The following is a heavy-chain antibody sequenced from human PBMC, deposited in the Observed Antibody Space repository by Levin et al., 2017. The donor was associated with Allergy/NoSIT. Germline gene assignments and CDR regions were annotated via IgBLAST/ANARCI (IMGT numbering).Heavy chain of an antibody. Sequence: SETLSLTCAVYGGSFSGYHWSWIRQPPGKGLEWIGEINHSGSTNYNPSLRSRVTISADTSKNQFSLKLSSVTAADTAVYYCARGRGTMGRGVIIPYYYYYYMDVWGRGTTVTVSS. V-gene: IGHV4-34*01. CDR3: ARGRGTMGRGVIIPYYYYYYMDV. D-gene: IGHD3-10*01. J-gene: IGHJ6*03. CDR2: INHSGST. CDR1: GGSFSGYH.